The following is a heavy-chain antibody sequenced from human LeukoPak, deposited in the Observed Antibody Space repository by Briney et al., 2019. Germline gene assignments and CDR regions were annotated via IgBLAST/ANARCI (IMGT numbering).Heavy chain of an antibody. CDR1: GGSFSGCY. V-gene: IGHV4-34*01. CDR3: ARGDDYYYYMDV. CDR2: INHSGST. J-gene: IGHJ6*03. Sequence: SETLSLTCAVYGGSFSGCYWSWIRQPPGKGLEWIGEINHSGSTNYNPSLKSRVTISVDTSKNQFSLKLSSVTAADTAVYYCARGDDYYYYMDVWGKGTTVTVSS.